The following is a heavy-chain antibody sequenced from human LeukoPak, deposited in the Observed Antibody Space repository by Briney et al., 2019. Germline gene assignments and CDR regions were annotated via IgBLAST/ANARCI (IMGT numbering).Heavy chain of an antibody. V-gene: IGHV3-74*01. CDR1: GLSFNTYW. J-gene: IGHJ6*04. D-gene: IGHD3-10*02. CDR2: INSDGSTI. Sequence: GGSLRLSCAASGLSFNTYWMNWVRQAPGKGLMWVSRINSDGSTIDYADSVKGRFTISRDNAKNSLYLQMNSLRAEDTAVYYCAELGITMIGGVWGKGTTVTISS. CDR3: AELGITMIGGV.